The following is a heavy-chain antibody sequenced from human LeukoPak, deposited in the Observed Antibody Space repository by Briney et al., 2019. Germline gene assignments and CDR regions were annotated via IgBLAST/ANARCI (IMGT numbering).Heavy chain of an antibody. V-gene: IGHV3-30*04. CDR1: GFTFSSYA. CDR2: ISYDGSNN. Sequence: GRSLRLSCAASGFTFSSYAMHWVRQAPGKGLEWVAVISYDGSNNYYADSVKGRFTISRDNSKNTLYLQMNSLRAEDTAVYYCARDYYDSSGYLDYWGQGTLVTVSS. D-gene: IGHD3-22*01. CDR3: ARDYYDSSGYLDY. J-gene: IGHJ4*02.